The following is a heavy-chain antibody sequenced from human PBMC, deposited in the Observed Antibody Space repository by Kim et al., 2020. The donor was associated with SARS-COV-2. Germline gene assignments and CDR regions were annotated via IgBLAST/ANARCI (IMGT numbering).Heavy chain of an antibody. J-gene: IGHJ4*02. CDR1: GGSFSGYY. D-gene: IGHD6-19*01. Sequence: SETLSLTCAVYGGSFSGYYWSWIRQPPGKGLEWIGEINHSGSTNYNPSLKSRVTISVDTSKNQFSLKLSSVTAADTAVYYCARGLDGDSSGWGKDYWGQGTLVTVSS. CDR2: INHSGST. V-gene: IGHV4-34*01. CDR3: ARGLDGDSSGWGKDY.